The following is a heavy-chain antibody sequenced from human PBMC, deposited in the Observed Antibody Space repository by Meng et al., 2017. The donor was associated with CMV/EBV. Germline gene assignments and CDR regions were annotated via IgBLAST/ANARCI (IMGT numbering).Heavy chain of an antibody. V-gene: IGHV4-59*01. Sequence: SETLSLTCTVSGGSISSYYWSWIRQPPGKGLEWNGYIYYSGSTNYNPSLKSRVTISVDTSKNQFSLKLSSVTAADTAVYYCARDTRTTWEPNWFDPWGQGTLVTVSS. CDR2: IYYSGST. CDR3: ARDTRTTWEPNWFDP. D-gene: IGHD1-26*01. CDR1: GGSISSYY. J-gene: IGHJ5*02.